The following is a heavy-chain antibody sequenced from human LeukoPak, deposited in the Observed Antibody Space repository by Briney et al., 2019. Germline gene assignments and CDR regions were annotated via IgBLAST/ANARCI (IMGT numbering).Heavy chain of an antibody. CDR3: ARLEMATTVGFDY. D-gene: IGHD5-24*01. J-gene: IGHJ4*02. Sequence: ASVKVSCKASGYTFTSYDINWVRPATGQGLAWMGWMNPNSGNTGYAQKFQGRVTMPRNTSISTAYMELSSLRSEDTAVYYCARLEMATTVGFDYWGQGTLVTVSS. CDR2: MNPNSGNT. V-gene: IGHV1-8*01. CDR1: GYTFTSYD.